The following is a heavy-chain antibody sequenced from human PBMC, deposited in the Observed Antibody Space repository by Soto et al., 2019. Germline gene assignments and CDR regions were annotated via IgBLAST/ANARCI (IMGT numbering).Heavy chain of an antibody. V-gene: IGHV1-18*01. Sequence: ASVEVSCQDSVYTFLSYGISCVRQAPGQGLEWMGWISAYNGNTNYAQKLQGRVTMTTDTSTSTAYMELRSLRSDDTAVYYCARGGPGDGFDYWGQGTMGTVS. CDR2: ISAYNGNT. CDR3: ARGGPGDGFDY. D-gene: IGHD4-17*01. J-gene: IGHJ4*02. CDR1: VYTFLSYG.